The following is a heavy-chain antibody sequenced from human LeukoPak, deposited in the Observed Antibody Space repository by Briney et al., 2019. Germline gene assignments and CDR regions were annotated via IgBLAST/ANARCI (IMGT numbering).Heavy chain of an antibody. Sequence: ASVKDSFKATGYTFTSYDINWVRQATGQGLEWMGWMNPNSGNTGYAQKFRGRVTMTRNTSISTAYMELSSLRSEDTAVYYCATDLFNYYDSSGYYPPVDYWGQGTLVTVSS. V-gene: IGHV1-8*01. CDR1: GYTFTSYD. D-gene: IGHD3-22*01. CDR3: ATDLFNYYDSSGYYPPVDY. J-gene: IGHJ4*02. CDR2: MNPNSGNT.